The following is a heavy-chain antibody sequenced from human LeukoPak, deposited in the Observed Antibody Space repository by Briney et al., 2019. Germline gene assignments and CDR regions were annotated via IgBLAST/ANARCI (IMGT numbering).Heavy chain of an antibody. CDR1: GGSISSHY. V-gene: IGHV4-59*11. CDR3: ASYTARYSSSSPLYYYYMDV. D-gene: IGHD6-6*01. J-gene: IGHJ6*03. CDR2: IYYSGST. Sequence: KASETLSLTCTVSGGSISSHYWSWIRQPPGKGLEWIGYIYYSGSTNYNPSLKSRVTISVDTSKNQFSLKLSSVTAADTAVYYCASYTARYSSSSPLYYYYMDVWGKGTTVTVSS.